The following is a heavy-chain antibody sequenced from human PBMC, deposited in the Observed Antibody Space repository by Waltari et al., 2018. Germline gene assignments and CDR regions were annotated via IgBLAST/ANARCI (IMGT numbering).Heavy chain of an antibody. Sequence: EVQLVQSGAEVKKPGAAARISCRASGSTFTDYYIHRIQQAPGKGLTWMGRVDPELGDTLFVPQFRGRLTLTADTSRDTAYMELTSLHYDDTAVYFCARQPPDRYNYYMDVWGKGTTVTVSS. CDR1: GSTFTDYY. D-gene: IGHD1-1*01. CDR2: VDPELGDT. J-gene: IGHJ6*03. CDR3: ARQPPDRYNYYMDV. V-gene: IGHV1-69-2*01.